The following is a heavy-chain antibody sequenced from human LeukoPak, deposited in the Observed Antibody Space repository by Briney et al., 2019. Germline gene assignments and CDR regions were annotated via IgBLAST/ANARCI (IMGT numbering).Heavy chain of an antibody. CDR3: ARENQQLVPDY. V-gene: IGHV3-53*01. J-gene: IGHJ4*02. Sequence: GGSLRLSCAASGFAVSSNYMSWVRQAPGKGLEWVSVIYSGGSTYYADSVKGRFTISRDNSKNTLYLQMNSLRAEDTAVYYCARENQQLVPDYWGQGTLVTVSS. CDR1: GFAVSSNY. CDR2: IYSGGST. D-gene: IGHD1-1*01.